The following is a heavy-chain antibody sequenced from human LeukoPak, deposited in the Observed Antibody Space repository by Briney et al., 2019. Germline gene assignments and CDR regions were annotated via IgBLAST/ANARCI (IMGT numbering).Heavy chain of an antibody. CDR2: VYYTGYT. V-gene: IGHV4-59*01. CDR1: GGSISSYY. J-gene: IGHJ4*02. D-gene: IGHD1-1*01. Sequence: SETLSLTCTVSGGSISSYYWSWIRQPPGKRLEWLGYVYYTGYTNYNPSLKSRVTISVDTSKNQFSLKLNSVTAADTAIYYCGRVTTGTVDHWGQGTLVTVSS. CDR3: GRVTTGTVDH.